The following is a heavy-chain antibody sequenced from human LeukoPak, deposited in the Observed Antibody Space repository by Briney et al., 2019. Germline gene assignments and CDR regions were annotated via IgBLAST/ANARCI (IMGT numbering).Heavy chain of an antibody. D-gene: IGHD4-17*01. CDR2: IYTSGST. CDR3: ARDRRVTTAFDI. Sequence: SETLSLTCTVSGGSISSSSYYWGWIRQPPGKGLEWIGRIYTSGSTNYNPSLKSRVTMSVDTSKNQFSLKLSSVTAADTAVYYCARDRRVTTAFDIWGQGTMVTVSS. V-gene: IGHV4-39*07. J-gene: IGHJ3*02. CDR1: GGSISSSSYY.